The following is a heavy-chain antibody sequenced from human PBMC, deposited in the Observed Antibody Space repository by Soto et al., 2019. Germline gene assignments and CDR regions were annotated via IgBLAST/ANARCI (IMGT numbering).Heavy chain of an antibody. Sequence: QVQLVQSGAEVKKSWARVQDSCKASGYTFSNYGTSSVRQAPGQGREWMGCISAYNGNTKYAQQLHGRVYMTTVTTTSTAYTELMSLRSDEAAVYYCVRDSPPVDCWGQATLVTVS. CDR3: VRDSPPVDC. J-gene: IGHJ4*02. CDR1: GYTFSNYG. V-gene: IGHV1-18*01. CDR2: ISAYNGNT.